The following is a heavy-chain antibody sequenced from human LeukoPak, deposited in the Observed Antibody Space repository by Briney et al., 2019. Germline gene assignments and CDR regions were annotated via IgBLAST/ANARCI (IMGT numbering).Heavy chain of an antibody. CDR1: GYSLISGP. CDR3: VRDERRLVAGGEHYFDY. J-gene: IGHJ4*02. Sequence: GASVKVSCKASGYSLISGPMSWVRQAPGRGLEWMGWINPYIDDEHSAPKFQGRVTLTTDTSTNTAYMELRDLTSDDTAMYFCVRDERRLVAGGEHYFDYWGQGTLVTVSS. CDR2: INPYIDDE. D-gene: IGHD2-15*01. V-gene: IGHV1-18*01.